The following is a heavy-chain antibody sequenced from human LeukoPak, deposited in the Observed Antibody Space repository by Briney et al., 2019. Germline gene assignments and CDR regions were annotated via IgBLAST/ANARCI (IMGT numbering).Heavy chain of an antibody. V-gene: IGHV3-33*01. Sequence: GGSLRLSCAASGFTFSSYGMHWVRQAPGKGLEWVAVIWYDGSNKYYADSVKGRFTISRDNSKNTLYLQMNSLRAEDAAVYYCARDPASPYYDSSGYLLALPDYWGQGTLVTVSS. D-gene: IGHD3-22*01. CDR2: IWYDGSNK. J-gene: IGHJ4*02. CDR1: GFTFSSYG. CDR3: ARDPASPYYDSSGYLLALPDY.